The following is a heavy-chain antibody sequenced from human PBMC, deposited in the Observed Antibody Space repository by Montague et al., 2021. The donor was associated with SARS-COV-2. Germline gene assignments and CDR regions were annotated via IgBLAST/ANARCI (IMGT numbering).Heavy chain of an antibody. J-gene: IGHJ6*03. CDR3: ARMRFFDWPPHYYMDV. CDR2: IYYSGST. D-gene: IGHD3-9*01. V-gene: IGHV4-39*07. Sequence: TLSLTCTVSGGSISSSNYYWGWIRQPPGKGLEWIGSIYYSGSTYYTPSLKSRVTISVDTSKNQVSLKLSSVTAADTAVYYCARMRFFDWPPHYYMDVWGKGTTVTVSS. CDR1: GGSISSSNYY.